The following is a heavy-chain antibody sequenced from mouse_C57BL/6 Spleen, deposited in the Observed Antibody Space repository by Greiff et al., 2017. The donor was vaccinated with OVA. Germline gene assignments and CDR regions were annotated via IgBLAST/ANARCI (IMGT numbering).Heavy chain of an antibody. V-gene: IGHV5-12*01. J-gene: IGHJ2*01. D-gene: IGHD2-1*01. CDR2: ISNGGGST. CDR1: GFTFSDYY. Sequence: EVMLVESGGGLVQPGGSLKLSCAASGFTFSDYYMYWVRQTPEKRLEWVAYISNGGGSTYYPDTVKGRFTISRDNAKNTLYLQMSRLKSEDTAMYYCARHGGYGTLYYFDYWGQGTTLTVSS. CDR3: ARHGGYGTLYYFDY.